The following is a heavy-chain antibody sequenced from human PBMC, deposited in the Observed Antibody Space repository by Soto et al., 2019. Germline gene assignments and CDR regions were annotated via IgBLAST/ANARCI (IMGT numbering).Heavy chain of an antibody. J-gene: IGHJ4*02. Sequence: VSVKVSCKASGYTFTSYGISWVRQAPGQGLEWMGWISAYNGNTNYAQKLQGRVTMTTDTSTSTAYMELRSLRSDDTAVYYCAREESVYCSGGSCYQFDYWGQGTLVTV. CDR2: ISAYNGNT. CDR3: AREESVYCSGGSCYQFDY. V-gene: IGHV1-18*01. CDR1: GYTFTSYG. D-gene: IGHD2-15*01.